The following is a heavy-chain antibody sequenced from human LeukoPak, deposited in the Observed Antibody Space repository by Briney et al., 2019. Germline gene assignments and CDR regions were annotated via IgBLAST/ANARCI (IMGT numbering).Heavy chain of an antibody. J-gene: IGHJ1*01. CDR1: GFPFSTYY. D-gene: IGHD3-10*01. V-gene: IGHV3-7*01. CDR3: AFLVREPQH. Sequence: GGSLRLSCTVSGFPFSTYYMGWLRQPPGKGLEWVAMISSDGSDKSYVDSLKGRFTISRDNAKNSLFLQMSTLTAEDTALYYCAFLVREPQHWGRGTLVTVSS. CDR2: ISSDGSDK.